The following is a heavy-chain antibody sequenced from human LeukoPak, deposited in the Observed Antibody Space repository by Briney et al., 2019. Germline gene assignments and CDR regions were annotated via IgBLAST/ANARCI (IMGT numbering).Heavy chain of an antibody. CDR1: GGSISSYY. J-gene: IGHJ6*02. CDR3: ARTWGVLLRFPTAYCYGMDL. CDR2: IYYSGST. V-gene: IGHV4-59*01. D-gene: IGHD2-15*01. Sequence: PSETLSLTCTVSGGSISSYYWSWIRQPPGKGLEWIGYIYYSGSTNYNPSLKSRVTISVDTSKNQFSLKLSSVTAADTAVYYCARTWGVLLRFPTAYCYGMDLWGQGSTVTV.